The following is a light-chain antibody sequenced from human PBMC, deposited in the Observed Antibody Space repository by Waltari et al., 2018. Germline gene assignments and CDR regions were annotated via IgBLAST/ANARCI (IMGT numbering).Light chain of an antibody. V-gene: IGKV3-15*01. Sequence: EIVMTQSPATLSVSPGERATLSCRASQGVSGKLAWYQQKPGQAPRLLIYDASDRAAGVPDRFSGSGSGTEFTLTISSLQSEDFAVYYCQQYNNWPPGYTFGRGTKLEIK. CDR2: DAS. CDR1: QGVSGK. CDR3: QQYNNWPPGYT. J-gene: IGKJ2*01.